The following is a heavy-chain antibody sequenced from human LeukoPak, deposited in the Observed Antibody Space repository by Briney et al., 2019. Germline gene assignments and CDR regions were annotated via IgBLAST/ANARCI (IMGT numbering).Heavy chain of an antibody. V-gene: IGHV1-8*03. J-gene: IGHJ6*03. Sequence: ASVKVSCKASGYTFTTYDINWVRQATGQGLEWMGWMNPNSGNTGYAQKFQGRVTITRNTSISTAYMELSSLRSEDTAVYYCARLWSGYSGYYYYYYYMDVWGKGTTVTVSS. CDR3: ARLWSGYSGYYYYYYYMDV. CDR2: MNPNSGNT. D-gene: IGHD3-3*01. CDR1: GYTFTTYD.